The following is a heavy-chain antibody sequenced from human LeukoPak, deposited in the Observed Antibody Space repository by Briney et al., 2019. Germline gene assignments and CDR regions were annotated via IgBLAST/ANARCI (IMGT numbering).Heavy chain of an antibody. CDR1: GGTFSSYA. CDR2: IIPILGIA. V-gene: IGHV1-69*04. J-gene: IGHJ5*02. Sequence: SVKVSCTASGGTFSSYAISWVRQDPGQGLEWMVRIIPILGIANYAQKFQGRVTITADKSTSTAYMELSSLRSEDTAVYYCARDGVGATRIPNWFDPWGQGTLVTVSS. CDR3: ARDGVGATRIPNWFDP. D-gene: IGHD1-26*01.